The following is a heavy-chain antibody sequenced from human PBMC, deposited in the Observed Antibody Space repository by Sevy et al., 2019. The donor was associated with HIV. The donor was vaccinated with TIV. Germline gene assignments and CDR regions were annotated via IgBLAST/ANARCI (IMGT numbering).Heavy chain of an antibody. CDR3: ARDHVKDGDLGDYYYFAMDV. D-gene: IGHD4-17*01. CDR1: GFNFSDYY. V-gene: IGHV3-11*01. Sequence: GESLKISCVASGFNFSDYYMSWIRQAPGKGLEWVSYISGSDGAIYYADSVKGRFTISRDNTKNSLYLQMTSLTAEDTAVYYCARDHVKDGDLGDYYYFAMDVWGQGTTVTVSS. CDR2: ISGSDGAI. J-gene: IGHJ6*02.